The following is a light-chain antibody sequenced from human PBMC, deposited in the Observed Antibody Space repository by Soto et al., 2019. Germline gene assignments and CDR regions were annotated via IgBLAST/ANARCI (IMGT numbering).Light chain of an antibody. CDR3: QVWDTSSDPSCV. CDR2: YAS. J-gene: IGLJ3*02. CDR1: PIGSKS. V-gene: IGLV3-21*04. Sequence: SYVLTQPPSVSVAPGKTARITCGGNPIGSKSVHWYQQRPGQAPVLVIYYASDRPSGIPERFSGSNSGNTATLTISRVEAGDEADYYCQVWDTSSDPSCVFGGGTKLTVL.